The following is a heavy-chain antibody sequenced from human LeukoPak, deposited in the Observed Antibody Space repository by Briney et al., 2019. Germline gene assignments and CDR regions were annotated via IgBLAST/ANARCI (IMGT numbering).Heavy chain of an antibody. CDR3: ATGPAHYDFWSGYYY. V-gene: IGHV4-38-2*02. CDR1: GYSISSGYY. Sequence: PSETLSLTCTVSGYSISSGYYWGWLRQPPGQGLEWIGSIYHSGSTYYNPSLNSPHTISVDTSKNHFSLKLSSVTAADTAVYYCATGPAHYDFWSGYYYWAPGTLVTVSS. D-gene: IGHD3-3*01. J-gene: IGHJ4*02. CDR2: IYHSGST.